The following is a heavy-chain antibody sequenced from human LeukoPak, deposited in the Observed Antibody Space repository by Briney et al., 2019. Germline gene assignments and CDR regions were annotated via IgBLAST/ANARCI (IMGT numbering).Heavy chain of an antibody. J-gene: IGHJ6*04. CDR1: RYTFTGYG. CDR3: ARDRRWCSGGSCYSGYFDYGMDV. V-gene: IGHV1-18*01. D-gene: IGHD2-15*01. Sequence: ASLKVSCEAPRYTFTGYGICWVRQAPEQGLERMGWISAYKGNTNYAQKLQGRVTMTTDTSTSTAYMELRSLRSDDTAGYYCARDRRWCSGGSCYSGYFDYGMDVWGEGTTVTVSS. CDR2: ISAYKGNT.